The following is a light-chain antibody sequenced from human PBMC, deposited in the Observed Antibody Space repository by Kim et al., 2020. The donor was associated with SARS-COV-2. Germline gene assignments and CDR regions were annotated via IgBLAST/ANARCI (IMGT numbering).Light chain of an antibody. CDR3: MQGLQIPT. V-gene: IGKV2-28*01. J-gene: IGKJ1*01. Sequence: PVTPGEPASISCRSSQSLGHSLDWYLQKPGQSPLLLIYLASNRASGVPDRFIGTGSGTDFTLYISEVEAEDVGVYYCMQGLQIPTFGQGTKVDIK. CDR1: QSLGHS. CDR2: LAS.